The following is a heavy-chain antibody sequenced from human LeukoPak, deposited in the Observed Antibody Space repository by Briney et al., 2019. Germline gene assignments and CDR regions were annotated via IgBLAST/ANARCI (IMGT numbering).Heavy chain of an antibody. Sequence: GGSLRLSCAASGFTFSAYWMNWVRQAPGKGLEWVANIEQDGSEKHYVDSVRGRFTISRDNAKNSLYLQMNSLRAEDTAVYYCATDQLLPYWGQGTLVTVSS. CDR2: IEQDGSEK. D-gene: IGHD3-10*01. J-gene: IGHJ4*02. CDR1: GFTFSAYW. V-gene: IGHV3-7*01. CDR3: ATDQLLPY.